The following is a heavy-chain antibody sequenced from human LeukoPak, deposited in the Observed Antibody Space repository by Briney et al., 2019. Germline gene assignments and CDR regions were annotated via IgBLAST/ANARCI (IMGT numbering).Heavy chain of an antibody. V-gene: IGHV3-23*01. D-gene: IGHD3-22*01. CDR1: GLTFSSYA. J-gene: IGHJ4*02. Sequence: GGSLRLSCAASGLTFSSYAMSWVRQAPGKGLEWVSAISGSGGSTYYADSVKGRFTISRDNSKNALYLQMNSLRAEDTAVYYCAKGDSSGYYYSLHFDYWGQGTLVTVSS. CDR3: AKGDSSGYYYSLHFDY. CDR2: ISGSGGST.